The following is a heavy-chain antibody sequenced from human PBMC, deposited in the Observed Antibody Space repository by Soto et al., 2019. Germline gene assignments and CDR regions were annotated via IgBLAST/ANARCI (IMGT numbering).Heavy chain of an antibody. D-gene: IGHD3-22*01. J-gene: IGHJ4*02. V-gene: IGHV1-24*01. CDR1: GYTLTELS. Sequence: QVQLVQSGAEVKKSGASVKVSCKVSGYTLTELSMHWVRQAPGKGLEWMGGFDPEDGETIYAQKFQGRVTMTEDTSTDTAYMELSSLRSEDTAVYYCATDKGSYYDSSGYGSYFDYWGQGTLVTVSS. CDR2: FDPEDGET. CDR3: ATDKGSYYDSSGYGSYFDY.